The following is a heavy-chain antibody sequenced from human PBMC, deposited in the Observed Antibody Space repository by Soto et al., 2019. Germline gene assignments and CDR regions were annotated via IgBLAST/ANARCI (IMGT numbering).Heavy chain of an antibody. CDR1: GFTFSSYA. V-gene: IGHV3-23*01. CDR2: ISGSGGST. CDR3: AKERIAAAGKGKGDY. Sequence: VGSLRLSCAASGFTFSSYAMGWVRQAPGKGLEWVSAISGSGGSTYYADSVKGRFTISRDNAKNTLYLQMNSLRAEDTAVYYCAKERIAAAGKGKGDYWGQGTLVTVSS. D-gene: IGHD6-13*01. J-gene: IGHJ4*02.